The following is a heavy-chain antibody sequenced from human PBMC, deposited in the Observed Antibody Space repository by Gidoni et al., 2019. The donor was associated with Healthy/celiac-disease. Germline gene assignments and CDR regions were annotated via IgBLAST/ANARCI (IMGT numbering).Heavy chain of an antibody. CDR2: IYHSGST. V-gene: IGHV4-30-2*01. CDR1: GGSISSGGSS. Sequence: QLQLQESGSGLVKPSQTLSLPCAVSGGSISSGGSSWRWIRRPSGKGLEWIGYIYHSGSTYYNPSLKSRVTISVDRSKNQFSLKLSSVTAADTAVYYCARGCLQSGGDCYPDAFDIWGQGTMVTVSS. J-gene: IGHJ3*02. CDR3: ARGCLQSGGDCYPDAFDI. D-gene: IGHD2-21*02.